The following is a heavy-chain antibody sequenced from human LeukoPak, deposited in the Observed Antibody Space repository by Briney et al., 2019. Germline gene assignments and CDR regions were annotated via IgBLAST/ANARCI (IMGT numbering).Heavy chain of an antibody. Sequence: RPSETLSLTCTVSGGSISSSSYYWGWIRQPPGKGLEWIGSIYYSGSTYYNPSLKSRVTISVDTSKNQFSLKLSSVTAADTAVYFCAREGRRGYSGYPWNWGQGTLVTVSS. CDR1: GGSISSSSYY. CDR3: AREGRRGYSGYPWN. J-gene: IGHJ4*02. V-gene: IGHV4-39*07. CDR2: IYYSGST. D-gene: IGHD5-12*01.